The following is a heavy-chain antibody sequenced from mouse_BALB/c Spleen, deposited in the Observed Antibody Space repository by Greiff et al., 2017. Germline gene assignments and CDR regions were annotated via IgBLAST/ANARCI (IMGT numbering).Heavy chain of an antibody. V-gene: IGHV1-39*01. CDR2: IDPYYGGT. D-gene: IGHD2-1*01. J-gene: IGHJ2*01. Sequence: VHVKQSGAELARPGASVKISCKASGYSFTGYNMNWVKQSNGKSLEWIGNIDPYYGGTSYNQKFKGKATLTVDKSSSTAYMQLKSLTSEDSAVYYCARGGNYYFDYWGQGTTLTVSS. CDR3: ARGGNYYFDY. CDR1: GYSFTGYN.